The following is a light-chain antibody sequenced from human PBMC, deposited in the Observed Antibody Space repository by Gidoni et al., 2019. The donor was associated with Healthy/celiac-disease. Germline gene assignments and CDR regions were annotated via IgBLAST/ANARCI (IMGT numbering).Light chain of an antibody. CDR3: QQYGSSPPT. Sequence: EIVLTQSPGTLSLSPGERATLSCRASQSVSSSYLAWYQQKPGQAPRLLIYGASSRATCIPDRFSGSGSGTDFTLTISRLEPEDFAVYYCQQYGSSPPTFGQXTKVEIK. J-gene: IGKJ1*01. V-gene: IGKV3-20*01. CDR2: GAS. CDR1: QSVSSSY.